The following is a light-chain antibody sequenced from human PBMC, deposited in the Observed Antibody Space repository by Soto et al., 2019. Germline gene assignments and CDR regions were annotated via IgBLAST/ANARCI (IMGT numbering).Light chain of an antibody. Sequence: QSVLTQPPSASGSPGQSVAISCTGTSSDVGGSDFVSWYQQHPGKAPKLMIYDVSKRPSGVPDRFSASKSGSTASLTVSGLQPEDEADYYCSSYAGSNNLVFGGGTKLTVL. CDR1: SSDVGGSDF. V-gene: IGLV2-8*01. CDR2: DVS. CDR3: SSYAGSNNLV. J-gene: IGLJ2*01.